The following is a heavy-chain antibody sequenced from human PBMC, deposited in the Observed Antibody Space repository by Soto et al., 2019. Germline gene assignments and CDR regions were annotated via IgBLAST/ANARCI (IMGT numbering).Heavy chain of an antibody. D-gene: IGHD3-22*01. J-gene: IGHJ4*02. CDR3: AREGSYDSSGYSKFGY. CDR1: GDTFSSYT. V-gene: IGHV1-69*01. CDR2: VIPMFGTT. Sequence: QVQLVQSGAEVKQPGSSVKVSCTASGDTFSSYTISWVRQAPGQGLEWMGEVIPMFGTTIYPRNFQGRVTSTAEESTSTAYMELSGLTSEDTAIYYCAREGSYDSSGYSKFGYWGQGTLVPVSS.